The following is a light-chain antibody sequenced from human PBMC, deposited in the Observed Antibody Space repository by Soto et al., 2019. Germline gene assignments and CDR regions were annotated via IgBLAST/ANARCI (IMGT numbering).Light chain of an antibody. CDR2: GAS. V-gene: IGKV3-15*01. CDR1: QSVSSN. J-gene: IGKJ5*01. CDR3: QQYNNWPPGIT. Sequence: EIVMKPSASTLSVSPGERATLYCRASQSVSSNLAWYQQKPGQAPRLLIYGASTRATGIPARFSGSGSGTEFTLTISSLQSEDFAVYYCQQYNNWPPGITFGQGTRLEIK.